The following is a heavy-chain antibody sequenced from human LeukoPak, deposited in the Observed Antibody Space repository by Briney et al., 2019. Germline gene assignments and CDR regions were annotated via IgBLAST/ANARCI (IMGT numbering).Heavy chain of an antibody. CDR1: GGSISSYF. J-gene: IGHJ1*01. Sequence: SETPSLTCTVSGGSISSYFWSWIRQPPGKGLEWIGYIYYSGTTNYNPSLKSRVTISVDTSKNEFSLKLSSVTAADTAVYYCASHRITAAEEYFQHWGQGTLVTVSS. V-gene: IGHV4-59*08. D-gene: IGHD6-13*01. CDR3: ASHRITAAEEYFQH. CDR2: IYYSGTT.